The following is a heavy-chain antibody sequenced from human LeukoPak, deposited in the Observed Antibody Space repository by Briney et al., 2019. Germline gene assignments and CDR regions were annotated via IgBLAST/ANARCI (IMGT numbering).Heavy chain of an antibody. CDR1: GGSISSGGYY. CDR2: IYYSGST. CDR3: ARAYYDFWSGYYYDNWFDP. V-gene: IGHV4-31*03. Sequence: KPSETLSLTCTVSGGSISSGGYYWSWIRQHPGKGLEWIGYIYYSGSTYYNPSLKSRVTISVDTSKNQFSLKLSSVTAADTAVYCCARAYYDFWSGYYYDNWFDPWGQGTLVTVSS. J-gene: IGHJ5*02. D-gene: IGHD3-3*01.